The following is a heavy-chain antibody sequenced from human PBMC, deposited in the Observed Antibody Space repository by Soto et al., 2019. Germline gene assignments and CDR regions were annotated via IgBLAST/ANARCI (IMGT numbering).Heavy chain of an antibody. V-gene: IGHV4-31*03. CDR2: MYYSGRT. J-gene: IGHJ4*02. CDR1: GGSVSSGSYY. CDR3: ARVPGV. D-gene: IGHD3-10*01. Sequence: SETLSLTCTVSGGSVSSGSYYWSWIRQHPGKGLEWIAYMYYSGRTYYNPSLKSRVTISVDTSKNQFSLKLSSVTAADKAVYYCARVPGVWGQGTLVTVS.